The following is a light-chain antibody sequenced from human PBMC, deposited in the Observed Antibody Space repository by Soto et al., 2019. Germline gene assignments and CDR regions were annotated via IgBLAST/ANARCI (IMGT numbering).Light chain of an antibody. CDR3: QSYDSSNGDAV. Sequence: NFMLTQPHSVSESPGKTVTISCTRSSGSIASNYVQWYQQRPGSAPTTVIYEDNQRPSGVPDRFSGSIDSSSNSASLTISGLKTEDEADYYCQSYDSSNGDAVFGGGTQLTVL. CDR2: EDN. CDR1: SGSIASNY. V-gene: IGLV6-57*04. J-gene: IGLJ7*01.